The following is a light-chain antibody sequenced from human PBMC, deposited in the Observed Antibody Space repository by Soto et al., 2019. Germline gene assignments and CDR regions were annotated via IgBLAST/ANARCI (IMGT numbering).Light chain of an antibody. CDR1: SSSIGAGFD. CDR3: QAYASSLSGYV. Sequence: QSLRTNPPSLSGAPGQRVTISCTGSSSSIGAGFDVHWYQHLPGTAPKLLIHGNTNRPSGVPDRFSGSKSGTSASLAITGLQTEDEAEYYCQAYASSLSGYVFGTGTKVTVL. V-gene: IGLV1-40*01. CDR2: GNT. J-gene: IGLJ1*01.